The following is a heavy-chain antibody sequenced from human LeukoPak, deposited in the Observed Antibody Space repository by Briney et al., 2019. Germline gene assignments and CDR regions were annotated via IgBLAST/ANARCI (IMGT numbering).Heavy chain of an antibody. V-gene: IGHV3-74*01. J-gene: IGHJ3*02. CDR1: GFTFSNYW. CDR3: ARRWFGESYGAFDI. Sequence: PGGSLRLSCAASGFTFSNYWMHWVRQAPGKGLVWVSRINSDGSSTSYADSVKGRFTISRDNAKNTLYLQMSSLRAEDTAVYYCARRWFGESYGAFDIWGQGTMVTVSS. D-gene: IGHD3-10*01. CDR2: INSDGSST.